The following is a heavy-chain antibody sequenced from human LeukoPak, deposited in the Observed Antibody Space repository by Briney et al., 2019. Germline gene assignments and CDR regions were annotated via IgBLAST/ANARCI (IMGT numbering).Heavy chain of an antibody. CDR1: GYTSTGYY. V-gene: IGHV1-2*02. D-gene: IGHD3-3*01. J-gene: IGHJ5*02. CDR2: INPNSGGT. CDR3: ARAYDFWSGYYSLDP. Sequence: ASVKVSCKTSGYTSTGYYMHWVRQAPGQGLEWMGWINPNSGGTNYAQKFQGRVTMTRDTSISTAYMELSRLRSDDTAVYYCARAYDFWSGYYSLDPWGQGTLVTVSS.